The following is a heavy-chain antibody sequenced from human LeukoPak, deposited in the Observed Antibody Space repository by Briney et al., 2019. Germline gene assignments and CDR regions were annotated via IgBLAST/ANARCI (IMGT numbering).Heavy chain of an antibody. CDR3: AREETTGWYDAFDI. J-gene: IGHJ3*02. Sequence: GGSLRLSCAASGFTFCSYWMTWVRQAPGKGLEWVANIKQDGSDKYYVDSVKGRFTISRDNSLYLQMNSLRAEDTAVYYCAREETTGWYDAFDIWGQGTMVAVSS. V-gene: IGHV3-7*01. CDR1: GFTFCSYW. CDR2: IKQDGSDK. D-gene: IGHD6-19*01.